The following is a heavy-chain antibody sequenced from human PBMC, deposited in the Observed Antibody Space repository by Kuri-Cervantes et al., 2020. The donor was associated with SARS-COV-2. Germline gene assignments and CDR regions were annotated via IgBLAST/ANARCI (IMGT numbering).Heavy chain of an antibody. J-gene: IGHJ6*03. CDR1: GFTFSSYA. CDR2: ISYDGSNK. Sequence: GESLKISCAASGFTFSSYAMHWVRQAPGKGLEWVAVISYDGSNKYYADSVKGRFTIPRDNSKNTLYLQMNSLRAEDTAVYFCAKDSADHSNLLVYYMDVWGKGTTVTVSS. V-gene: IGHV3-30-3*02. CDR3: AKDSADHSNLLVYYMDV. D-gene: IGHD4-11*01.